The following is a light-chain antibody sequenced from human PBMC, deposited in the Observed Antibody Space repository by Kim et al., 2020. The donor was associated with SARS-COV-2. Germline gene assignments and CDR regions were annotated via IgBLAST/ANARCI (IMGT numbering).Light chain of an antibody. J-gene: IGKJ2*01. CDR3: QQSYSTPYT. Sequence: SATVGDRVTMNCRASQSISSYLNWYQQKPGKAPKRLIYAASSLQSGVPSRFSGSGSGTDFTLTISSLQPEDFATYYCQQSYSTPYTFGQGTKLEI. V-gene: IGKV1-39*01. CDR2: AAS. CDR1: QSISSY.